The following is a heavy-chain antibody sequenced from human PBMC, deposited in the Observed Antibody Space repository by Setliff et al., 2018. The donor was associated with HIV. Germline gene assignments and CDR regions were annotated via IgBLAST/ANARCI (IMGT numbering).Heavy chain of an antibody. CDR3: ARDGPGLSKADYYGMDV. CDR2: ISGTATAT. CDR1: GGSFSGYY. V-gene: IGHV3-11*04. J-gene: IGHJ6*02. Sequence: LSLTCDVYGGSFSGYYWSWIRQPPGKGLEWVSFISGTATATNYADSVKGRFTISRDNAKNSLYLQMNSLRAEDTAVYYCARDGPGLSKADYYGMDVWGQGTKVTVSS.